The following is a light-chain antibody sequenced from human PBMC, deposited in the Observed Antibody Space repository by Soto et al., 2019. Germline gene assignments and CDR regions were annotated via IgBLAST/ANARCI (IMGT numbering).Light chain of an antibody. V-gene: IGLV8-61*01. CDR1: SGSVSTNYY. CDR3: VLYMGGGISV. Sequence: QTVVTQEPSFSVSPGGTVTLTCGLTSGSVSTNYYPSWYQQTPGQAPRTLIHNTNTRSSGVPDRFSGSILGNKAALIITGAQADDESDYYCVLYMGGGISVFGGGTKVTVL. J-gene: IGLJ3*02. CDR2: NTN.